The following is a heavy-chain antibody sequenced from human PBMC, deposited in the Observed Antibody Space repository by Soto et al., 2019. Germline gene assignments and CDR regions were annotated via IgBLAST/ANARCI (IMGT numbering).Heavy chain of an antibody. CDR3: ALYDSSVWGGYYYGMDV. D-gene: IGHD3-22*01. J-gene: IGHJ6*02. CDR2: ISGSGGST. Sequence: PGGSLRLSCAASGFTFSSYAMSWVRQAPGKGLEWVSAISGSGGSTYYADSVKGRFTISRDNSKNTLYLQMNSLRAEDTAVYYCALYDSSVWGGYYYGMDVWGQGTTVTVSS. CDR1: GFTFSSYA. V-gene: IGHV3-23*01.